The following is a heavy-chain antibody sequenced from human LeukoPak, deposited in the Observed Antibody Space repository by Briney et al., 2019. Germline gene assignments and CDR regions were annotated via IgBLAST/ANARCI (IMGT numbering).Heavy chain of an antibody. CDR1: GYTFTGYY. CDR3: ARDTPELWLFLGY. V-gene: IGHV1-2*02. J-gene: IGHJ4*02. D-gene: IGHD5-18*01. CDR2: INPNSGGT. Sequence: GASVKVSCKASGYTFTGYYMHWVRQAPGQGLEWMGWINPNSGGTNYAQKFQGRVTMTRDTSISTAYMELSRLRSDDTAVYYCARDTPELWLFLGYWGQGTLVTVSS.